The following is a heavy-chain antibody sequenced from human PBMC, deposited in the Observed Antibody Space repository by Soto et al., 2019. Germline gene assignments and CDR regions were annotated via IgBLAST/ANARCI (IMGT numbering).Heavy chain of an antibody. D-gene: IGHD6-13*01. V-gene: IGHV4-34*01. Sequence: SETLSLTCAVYGGSFSGYYWSWIRQPPGKGLEWIGEINHSGSTNYNPSLKSRVTISVDTSKNQFSLKLSSVTAADTAVYYCAREAGYSSSPRGYDAFDIWGQGTMVTVSS. CDR3: AREAGYSSSPRGYDAFDI. CDR2: INHSGST. CDR1: GGSFSGYY. J-gene: IGHJ3*02.